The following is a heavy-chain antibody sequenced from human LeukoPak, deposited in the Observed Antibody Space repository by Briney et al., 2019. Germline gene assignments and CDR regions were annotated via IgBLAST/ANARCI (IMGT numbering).Heavy chain of an antibody. D-gene: IGHD2-15*01. CDR3: ARHPLATPFDY. V-gene: IGHV4-59*08. J-gene: IGHJ4*02. CDR1: GGSISDY. Sequence: PSETLSLTCTVSGGSISDYWSWLRQPPGKGLEWIGYAYYSGHTNYNSSLKSRVTMSLDTSKSQFSLRLSSVTAADTAVYFCARHPLATPFDYWGPGTLVTVSS. CDR2: AYYSGHT.